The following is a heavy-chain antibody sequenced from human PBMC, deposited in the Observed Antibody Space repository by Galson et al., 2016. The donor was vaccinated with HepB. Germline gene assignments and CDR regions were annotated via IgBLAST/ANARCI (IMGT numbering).Heavy chain of an antibody. J-gene: IGHJ6*03. CDR3: ATSTLTTPPPHHYNYYYYLDV. CDR2: IHSSGST. V-gene: IGHV4-4*07. D-gene: IGHD4-17*01. CDR1: GGSISPFY. Sequence: ETLSLTCTVSGGSISPFYWTWIRQPAGKGLEWVGRIHSSGSTKYNASLNSRVTMSIDTSKNQFSLNLRSATAADTALYYCATSTLTTPPPHHYNYYYYLDVWGKGTTVTVSS.